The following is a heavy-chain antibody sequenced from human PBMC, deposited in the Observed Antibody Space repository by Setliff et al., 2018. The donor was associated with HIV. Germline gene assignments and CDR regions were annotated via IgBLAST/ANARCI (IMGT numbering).Heavy chain of an antibody. CDR3: ATQRDIVMVPGQGGFDI. J-gene: IGHJ3*02. CDR1: TYTFSSYV. Sequence: GASVKVFCKASTYTFSSYVINWVRQAPGQGLEWMGRISVYNGNTIYAQKLQGRVIMTTDTSTSTAYMELRSLRSDDTAMYYCATQRDIVMVPGQGGFDIWAQGTMVTVSS. D-gene: IGHD2-2*01. V-gene: IGHV1-18*01. CDR2: ISVYNGNT.